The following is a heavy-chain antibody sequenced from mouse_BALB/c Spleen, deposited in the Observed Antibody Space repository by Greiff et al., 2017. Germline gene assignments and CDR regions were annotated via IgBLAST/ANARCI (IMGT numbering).Heavy chain of an antibody. CDR3: AREYYYYNGSGYAMDY. CDR2: INPYNDGT. V-gene: IGHV1-14*01. J-gene: IGHJ4*01. CDR1: GYTFTSYV. Sequence: EVQLQQSGPELVKPGASVKMSCKASGYTFTSYVMHWVKQKPGQGLEWIGYINPYNDGTKYNEKFKGKATLTSDKSSSTAYMELSSLTSEDSAVYDYAREYYYYNGSGYAMDYWGQGTSVTVSS. D-gene: IGHD1-1*01.